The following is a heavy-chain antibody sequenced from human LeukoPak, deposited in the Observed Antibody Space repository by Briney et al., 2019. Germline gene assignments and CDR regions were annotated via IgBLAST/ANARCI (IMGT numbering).Heavy chain of an antibody. CDR1: GGTFSSYA. CDR3: ARAGLAAAGTLDY. CDR2: IIPIFGTA. Sequence: ASVKVSCKASGGTFSSYAISWVRQAPGQGLEWMGGIIPIFGTANYAQNFQGRVSITADESTSTTYMELSSLRSEDTAVYYCARAGLAAAGTLDYWGQGTLVTVSS. J-gene: IGHJ4*02. V-gene: IGHV1-69*13. D-gene: IGHD6-13*01.